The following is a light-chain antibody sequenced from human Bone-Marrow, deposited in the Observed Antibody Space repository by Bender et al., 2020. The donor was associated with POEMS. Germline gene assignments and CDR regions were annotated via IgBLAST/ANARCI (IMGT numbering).Light chain of an antibody. CDR1: SSDIGNYDY. CDR3: SSYGGSGTFVL. CDR2: DVT. J-gene: IGLJ2*01. V-gene: IGLV2-23*02. Sequence: QSALTQPASVSGSPGQSITISCIGTSSDIGNYDYVSWYQQHPGRAPKLIIYDVTNRPSGVSDRFSGSKSGDTASLTISGLQAGDEAHYYCSSYGGSGTFVLFGGMTKLTVL.